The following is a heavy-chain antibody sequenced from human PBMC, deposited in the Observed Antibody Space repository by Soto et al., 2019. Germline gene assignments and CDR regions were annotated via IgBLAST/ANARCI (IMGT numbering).Heavy chain of an antibody. CDR3: ARHAYSFSNFHY. CDR1: GGSISSSSYY. Sequence: PSETLSLTCTVSGGSISSSSYYWGWIRQPPGKGLEWIGSIYYSGSTYYNPSLKSRVTISVDTSKNQFSLKLSSVTAADTAVYYCARHAYSFSNFHYWGQATLVTVSS. V-gene: IGHV4-39*01. J-gene: IGHJ4*02. D-gene: IGHD6-13*01. CDR2: IYYSGST.